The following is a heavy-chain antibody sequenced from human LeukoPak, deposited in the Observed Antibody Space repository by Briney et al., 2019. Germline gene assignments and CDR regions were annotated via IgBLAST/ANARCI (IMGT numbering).Heavy chain of an antibody. CDR2: FYHSGST. J-gene: IGHJ4*02. Sequence: SETLSLSCAVYGGSFSGYYWRWIRRPPGKGREWIGEFYHSGSTNYNPPLESRVTISVETSKNHFSVEMTPVTAADTALYYCARSHDRDCGSSYYTRPLDYWGQGTLVTVSS. D-gene: IGHD3-3*01. V-gene: IGHV4-34*01. CDR1: GGSFSGYY. CDR3: ARSHDRDCGSSYYTRPLDY.